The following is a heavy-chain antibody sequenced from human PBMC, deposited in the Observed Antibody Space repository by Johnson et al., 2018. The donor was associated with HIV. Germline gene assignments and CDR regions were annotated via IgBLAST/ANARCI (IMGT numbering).Heavy chain of an antibody. CDR2: IYRAGST. D-gene: IGHD5-18*01. J-gene: IGHJ3*02. CDR1: GFSISSNY. CDR3: ARDGRDLVTRGGFDI. Sequence: MQLVESGGGLVQPGGSLRLSCAASGFSISSNYMSWIRQAPGKGLEWVSVIYRAGSTYYADSVKDRFTISRDNSKNMLYLQMNSLRPDDTAVYYCARDGRDLVTRGGFDIWGPGTVVTVSS. V-gene: IGHV3-66*01.